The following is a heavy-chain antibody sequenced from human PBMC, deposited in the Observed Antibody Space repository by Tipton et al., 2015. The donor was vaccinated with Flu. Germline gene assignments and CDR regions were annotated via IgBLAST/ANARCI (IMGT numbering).Heavy chain of an antibody. CDR1: GGSISSYY. Sequence: LRLSCTVSGGSISSYYWSWIRQPPGKGLEWIGYIYYSGSTIYNPSLKSRVTISVDMSKNQFSLKLNSVTAADTAVYYCARSPGYYFDYWGQGTLVTVSS. V-gene: IGHV4-59*01. J-gene: IGHJ4*02. CDR3: ARSPGYYFDY. CDR2: IYYSGST.